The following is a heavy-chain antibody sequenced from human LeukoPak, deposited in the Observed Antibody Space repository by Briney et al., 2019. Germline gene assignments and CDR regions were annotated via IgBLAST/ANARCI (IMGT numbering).Heavy chain of an antibody. Sequence: GGSVKVSCKASGYTFTGCYMHWVRQAPGQGLEWMGWINPNSGGTNYAQKFQGRVTMTRDTSISTAYMELSRLRSDDTAVYYCARGPIAAAVSFDYWGQGTLVTVSS. CDR1: GYTFTGCY. J-gene: IGHJ4*02. V-gene: IGHV1-2*02. CDR2: INPNSGGT. D-gene: IGHD6-13*01. CDR3: ARGPIAAAVSFDY.